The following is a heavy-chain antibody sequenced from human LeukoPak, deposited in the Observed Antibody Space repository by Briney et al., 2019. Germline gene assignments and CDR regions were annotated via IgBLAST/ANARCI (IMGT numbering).Heavy chain of an antibody. Sequence: ASVKVSCKASGYTFRDFGISWVRQAPGQGLEWMGGIIPIFGTANYAQKFQGRVTITADESTSTAYMELSSLRSEDTAVYYCARDKGSGWYPVVYWGQGTLVTVSS. CDR3: ARDKGSGWYPVVY. CDR1: GYTFRDFG. J-gene: IGHJ4*02. D-gene: IGHD6-19*01. V-gene: IGHV1-69*13. CDR2: IIPIFGTA.